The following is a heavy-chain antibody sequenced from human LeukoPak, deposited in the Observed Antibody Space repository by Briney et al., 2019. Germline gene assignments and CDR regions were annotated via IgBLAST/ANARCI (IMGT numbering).Heavy chain of an antibody. V-gene: IGHV3-53*01. CDR2: IFSGGST. J-gene: IGHJ4*02. D-gene: IGHD3-3*01. Sequence: GGSLRLSCAASGLTFSNAWMNWVRQAPGKGLEWVSVIFSGGSTYYADSVKGRFTISRDNSRNTLYLQMNSLRAEDTAVYYCARGSEAATIFYWGQGTLVTVSS. CDR3: ARGSEAATIFY. CDR1: GLTFSNAW.